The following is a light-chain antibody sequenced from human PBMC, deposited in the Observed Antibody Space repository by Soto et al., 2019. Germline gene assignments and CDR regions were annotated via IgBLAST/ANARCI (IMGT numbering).Light chain of an antibody. CDR1: SSNIGNNA. CDR3: AVWDDSLNGVV. CDR2: YDD. V-gene: IGLV1-36*01. Sequence: QSVLTQPPSVSGAPRQRVSISCSGSSSNIGNNAVNWYQHVPGKTPKLLIYYDDLVPSGVSDRFSGSKSGTSASLAISGLQSDYEADYYCAVWDDSLNGVVFGGGTKVTVL. J-gene: IGLJ2*01.